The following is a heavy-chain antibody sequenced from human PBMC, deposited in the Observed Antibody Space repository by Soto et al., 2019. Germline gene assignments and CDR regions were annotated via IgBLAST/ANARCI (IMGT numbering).Heavy chain of an antibody. CDR2: IIPFFHAP. J-gene: IGHJ6*02. V-gene: IGHV1-69*13. CDR3: AKSRAVAPPRVGMDV. CDR1: GGTFGKNA. D-gene: IGHD6-19*01. Sequence: SVKVSCKASGGTFGKNAFSWVRQAPGQGLEWMGGIIPFFHAPNYAQKFQGRVTITADESMNMVFMEMSSLRSEDTAIYYCAKSRAVAPPRVGMDVWGQGTTVTVSS.